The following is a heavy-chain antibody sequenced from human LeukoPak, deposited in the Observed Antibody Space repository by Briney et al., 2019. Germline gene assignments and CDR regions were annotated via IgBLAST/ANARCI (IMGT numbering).Heavy chain of an antibody. J-gene: IGHJ6*02. CDR2: ISYDGNNN. V-gene: IGHV3-30-3*01. CDR3: ARGNSVSFYYHGMDV. D-gene: IGHD4-23*01. Sequence: RGSLRLSCAASGVTFTTYAMHWVREAPGKGLEWVAVISYDGNNNYYADSFKGRFTISRDNSENPLYLQMNSLSADDTAVYYWARGNSVSFYYHGMDVWGQGTTVTVSS. CDR1: GVTFTTYA.